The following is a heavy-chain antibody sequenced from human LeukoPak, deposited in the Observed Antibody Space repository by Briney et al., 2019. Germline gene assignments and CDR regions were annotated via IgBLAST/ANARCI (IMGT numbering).Heavy chain of an antibody. V-gene: IGHV4-4*02. Sequence: SGTLSLTCAVSGGSISSSNWWSWVRQPPGKGLEWIGETYHSGSTNYNPSLKSRVTISVDKSKNQFSLKLSSVTAADTAVYYCARGDTSGYYYLDYWGQGTLVTVSS. J-gene: IGHJ4*02. CDR1: GGSISSSNW. CDR3: ARGDTSGYYYLDY. D-gene: IGHD3-22*01. CDR2: TYHSGST.